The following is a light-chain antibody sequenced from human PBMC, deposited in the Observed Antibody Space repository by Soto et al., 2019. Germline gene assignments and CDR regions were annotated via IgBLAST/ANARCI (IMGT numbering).Light chain of an antibody. CDR3: CSYTVSGTYV. CDR2: AVS. Sequence: QSALTQPASVSGSPGQSITISCTGTSSDVGGYNYVSWYQQHPGKAPKLIIYAVSNRPSGVSNRFSGSKSGNTATLTISGLQAEDEADYYCCSYTVSGTYVFGTGTKLTVL. V-gene: IGLV2-14*01. J-gene: IGLJ1*01. CDR1: SSDVGGYNY.